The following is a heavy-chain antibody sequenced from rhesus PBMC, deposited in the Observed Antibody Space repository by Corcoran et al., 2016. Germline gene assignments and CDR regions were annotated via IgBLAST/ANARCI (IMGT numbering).Heavy chain of an antibody. J-gene: IGHJ4*01. CDR3: ASVSSWRHFDY. CDR2: IDSSGST. V-gene: IGHV4-165*01. D-gene: IGHD6-13*01. CDR1: GGSISGHW. Sequence: QLQLQESGPGLVKPSETLSLTSALSGGSISGHWGCWIRLPPGKGLEGIWRIDSSGSTYYNPSLKSRVTISRDTSKHQFSLKPSSVTAADTAVYYCASVSSWRHFDYWGQGVLVTVSS.